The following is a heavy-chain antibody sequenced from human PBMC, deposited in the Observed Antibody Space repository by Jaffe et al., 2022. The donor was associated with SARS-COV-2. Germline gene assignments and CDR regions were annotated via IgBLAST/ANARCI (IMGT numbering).Heavy chain of an antibody. V-gene: IGHV4-34*02. CDR2: ISLSGST. Sequence: QVQLQQWGAGLLRPSETLSLTCGVNGGPFSGYYWNWIRQSPGKGLEWIGEISLSGSTNYNPSLKSRVTISVDTSKNQFSLKLTSVTAADTAVYYCARGMAYYYGSGSYYWDEWGQGTLVTVSS. J-gene: IGHJ4*02. CDR1: GGPFSGYY. D-gene: IGHD3-10*01. CDR3: ARGMAYYYGSGSYYWDE.